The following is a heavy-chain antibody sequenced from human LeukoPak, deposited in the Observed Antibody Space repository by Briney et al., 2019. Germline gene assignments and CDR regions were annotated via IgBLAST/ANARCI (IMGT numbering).Heavy chain of an antibody. Sequence: SETLSLTCTVSGGSISSDSYYWAWIRQPPGKGLEWIASIYYSGSTYYNPSLKSRVTISVDTSRNQFSLKLSSMTAADMAVYYCASLAVAGLSGGYWGQGTLVIVSS. V-gene: IGHV4-39*01. CDR3: ASLAVAGLSGGY. J-gene: IGHJ4*02. D-gene: IGHD6-19*01. CDR1: GGSISSDSYY. CDR2: IYYSGST.